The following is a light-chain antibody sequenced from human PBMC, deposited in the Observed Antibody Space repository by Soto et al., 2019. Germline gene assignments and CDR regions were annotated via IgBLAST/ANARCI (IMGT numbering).Light chain of an antibody. Sequence: QSVLTQPPSVSGAPGQRGTISCTGSSSNIGAGYDVHWYQQLPGTAPKLLIYGNSNRPSGVPDRFSGSKSGTSASLAITGLQAEDEADYYCQSYDSSLSGDWVFGGGTKLTVL. CDR2: GNS. V-gene: IGLV1-40*01. CDR3: QSYDSSLSGDWV. CDR1: SSNIGAGYD. J-gene: IGLJ3*02.